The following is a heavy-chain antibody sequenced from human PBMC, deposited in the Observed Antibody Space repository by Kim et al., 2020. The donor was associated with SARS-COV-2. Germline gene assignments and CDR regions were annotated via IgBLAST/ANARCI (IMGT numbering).Heavy chain of an antibody. V-gene: IGHV4-31*03. CDR2: IYYSGST. J-gene: IGHJ3*02. CDR1: GGSISSGGYY. Sequence: SETLSLTCTVSGGSISSGGYYWSWIRQHPGKGLEWIGYIYYSGSTYYNPSLKSRVTISVDTSKNQFSLKLSSVTAADTAVYYCARDRAYDFWSGYYPRSAFDIWGQGTMVTVSS. D-gene: IGHD3-3*01. CDR3: ARDRAYDFWSGYYPRSAFDI.